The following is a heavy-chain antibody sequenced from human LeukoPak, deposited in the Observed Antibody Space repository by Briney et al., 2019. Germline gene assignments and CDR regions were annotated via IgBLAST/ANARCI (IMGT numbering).Heavy chain of an antibody. D-gene: IGHD6-19*01. J-gene: IGHJ4*02. CDR1: GYTLTGYY. V-gene: IGHV1-2*02. Sequence: GASVKVSCKASGYTLTGYYMHWVRQAPGQGLEWMGWINPNSGGTNYAQKFQGRVTMTRDTSISTAYMELSRLRSDDTAVYYCARVGYSSGWIFDYWGQGTLVTVSS. CDR3: ARVGYSSGWIFDY. CDR2: INPNSGGT.